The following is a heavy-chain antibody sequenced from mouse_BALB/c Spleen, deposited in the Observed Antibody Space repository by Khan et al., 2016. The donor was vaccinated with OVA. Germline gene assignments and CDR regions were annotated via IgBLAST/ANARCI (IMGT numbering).Heavy chain of an antibody. CDR3: TSDRIDY. Sequence: QVQLKESGAELAKPGASVKMSCKASGYTFNTYWMHWVKQRPGQGLEWIGYINPTSGYTDYNDKFKDRATLSADKSSSTAYMQLNSLTSEDSAVYYCTSDRIDYWGQGTTLTVSS. CDR2: INPTSGYT. J-gene: IGHJ2*01. CDR1: GYTFNTYW. V-gene: IGHV1-7*01.